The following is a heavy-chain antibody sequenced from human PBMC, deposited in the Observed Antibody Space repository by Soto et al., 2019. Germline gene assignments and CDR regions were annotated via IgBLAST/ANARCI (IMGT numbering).Heavy chain of an antibody. CDR2: ISYDGSNK. Sequence: PVGSLRLSCAASGFTFSSYAMHWVRQAPGKGLEWVAVISYDGSNKYYADSVKGRFTISRDNSKNTLYLQMNSLRAEDTAVYYCARPRARYYFDYWGQGTLVTVSS. V-gene: IGHV3-30-3*01. CDR3: ARPRARYYFDY. CDR1: GFTFSSYA. D-gene: IGHD6-6*01. J-gene: IGHJ4*02.